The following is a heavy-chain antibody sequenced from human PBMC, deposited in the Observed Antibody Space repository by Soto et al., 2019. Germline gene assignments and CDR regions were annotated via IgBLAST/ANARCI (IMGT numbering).Heavy chain of an antibody. V-gene: IGHV6-1*01. Sequence: SQTLSLTCAISGDSVSSNGAAWNWIRQSPSRGLQWLGRTYYRSKWNYDYAVSVKSRITINPDTSKNQFSLILYSVTAADTAVYYCARAPLYCSSTSCSPDYYYGMDVWGQGTTVTVSS. CDR3: ARAPLYCSSTSCSPDYYYGMDV. D-gene: IGHD2-2*01. CDR2: TYYRSKWNY. J-gene: IGHJ6*02. CDR1: GDSVSSNGAA.